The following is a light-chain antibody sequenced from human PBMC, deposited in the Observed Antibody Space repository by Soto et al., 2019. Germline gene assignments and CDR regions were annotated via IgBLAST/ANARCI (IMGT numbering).Light chain of an antibody. CDR2: KAS. CDR3: QQYNSYST. V-gene: IGKV1-5*03. Sequence: DTQMTQSPSTLAASAGDRVTITCRASQSISSWLAWYQQKPGKAPKLLIYKASSLESGVPSRFSGSGSGTEFTLTISSLQPDDFATYYCQQYNSYSTFGQGTKVDIK. CDR1: QSISSW. J-gene: IGKJ1*01.